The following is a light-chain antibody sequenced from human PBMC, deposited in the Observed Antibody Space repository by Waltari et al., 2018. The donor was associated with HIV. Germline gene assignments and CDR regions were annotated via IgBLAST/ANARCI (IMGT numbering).Light chain of an antibody. J-gene: IGLJ1*01. CDR3: CSYAGSNTYV. CDR1: SSDVGIYNL. Sequence: QSALPHPASVSGSPGQSIPISCTGTSSDVGIYNLVSWYQQHPGKAPKLMIYDVNKRPSGVSNRFSGSNSGNTASLTISGLQAEDEGDYYCCSYAGSNTYVFGTGTKVTVL. CDR2: DVN. V-gene: IGLV2-23*02.